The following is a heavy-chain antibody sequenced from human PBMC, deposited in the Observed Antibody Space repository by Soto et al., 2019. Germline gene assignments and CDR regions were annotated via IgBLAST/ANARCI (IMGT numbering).Heavy chain of an antibody. Sequence: GASVKVSCKASGYTFTGYYMHWVRQAPGRGLEWMGWINPNSGGTNYAQKFQGRVTMTRDTSISTAYMELSRLRSDDTAVYYCARTDHRGYYYGMDVWGQGTTVTVSS. D-gene: IGHD3-10*01. V-gene: IGHV1-2*02. CDR1: GYTFTGYY. CDR2: INPNSGGT. CDR3: ARTDHRGYYYGMDV. J-gene: IGHJ6*02.